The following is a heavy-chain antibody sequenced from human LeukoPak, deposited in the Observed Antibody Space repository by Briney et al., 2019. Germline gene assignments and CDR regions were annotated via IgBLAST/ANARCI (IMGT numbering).Heavy chain of an antibody. V-gene: IGHV3-74*01. J-gene: IGHJ4*02. CDR1: GFTVSNFW. Sequence: GGSLRLSCAASGFTVSNFWMHWVRQAPGQGLVWVSRINSDGTSTNYADSVKGRLTISRDNTKNTLYLQMNSLRAEDTAVYYCARDRGGDSSGYPDYWGQGTLVTVSS. CDR3: ARDRGGDSSGYPDY. D-gene: IGHD3-22*01. CDR2: INSDGTST.